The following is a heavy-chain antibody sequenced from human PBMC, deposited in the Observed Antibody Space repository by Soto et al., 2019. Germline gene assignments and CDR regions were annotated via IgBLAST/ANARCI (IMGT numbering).Heavy chain of an antibody. CDR2: IQSGGST. CDR1: GFSVSTKY. D-gene: IGHD2-15*01. Sequence: EVQLVESGGGLVQPGGSLRLSCAASGFSVSTKYMSWVRQAPGXXLEWLSLIQSGGSTYYAXSVKGRFTXXRXXXENTXXXXXXXXXXXXXXXXXXXXXXXXXXXGSCYGVPMDVWGKGTTVTVSA. CDR3: XXXXXXXXXGSCYGVPMDV. J-gene: IGHJ6*04. V-gene: IGHV3-66*01.